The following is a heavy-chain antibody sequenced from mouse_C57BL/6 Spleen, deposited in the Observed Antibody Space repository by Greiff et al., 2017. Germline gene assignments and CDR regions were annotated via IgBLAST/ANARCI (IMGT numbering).Heavy chain of an antibody. CDR2: IHPNSGST. D-gene: IGHD2-1*01. Sequence: QVQLQQPGAELVKPGASVKLSCKASGYTFTSYWMHWVKQRPGQGLEWIGMIHPNSGSTNYNEKFKSKATLTVDKSSSTAYMQLSSLTSEDSAVYYCAKICYGIYYFDYWGQGTTLTVSS. V-gene: IGHV1-64*01. CDR3: AKICYGIYYFDY. J-gene: IGHJ2*01. CDR1: GYTFTSYW.